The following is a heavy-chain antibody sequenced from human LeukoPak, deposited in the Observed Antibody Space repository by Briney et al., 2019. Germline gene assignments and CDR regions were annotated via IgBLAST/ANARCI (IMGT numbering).Heavy chain of an antibody. D-gene: IGHD5-18*01. CDR1: GGSIGSYY. CDR2: IYNSGST. J-gene: IGHJ4*02. V-gene: IGHV4-59*01. Sequence: SETLSLTCNVSGGSIGSYYWSWIRQPPGKGLEWIGYIYNSGSTNYNPSLKSRVTISVDTSKNQFSLKVSSVTAADTAVYYCARGRYSYGIEFDYWGQGTLVTVSS. CDR3: ARGRYSYGIEFDY.